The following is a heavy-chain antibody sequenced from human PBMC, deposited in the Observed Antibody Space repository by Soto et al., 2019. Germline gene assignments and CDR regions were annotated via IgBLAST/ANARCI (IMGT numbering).Heavy chain of an antibody. CDR2: ISYDGSNK. CDR3: AKGAPKTYYYDSSGYYPFDY. D-gene: IGHD3-22*01. Sequence: VAVISYDGSNKYYADSVKGRFTISRDNSKNTLYLQMNSLRAEDTAVYYCAKGAPKTYYYDSSGYYPFDYWGQGTLVTVSS. V-gene: IGHV3-30*18. J-gene: IGHJ4*02.